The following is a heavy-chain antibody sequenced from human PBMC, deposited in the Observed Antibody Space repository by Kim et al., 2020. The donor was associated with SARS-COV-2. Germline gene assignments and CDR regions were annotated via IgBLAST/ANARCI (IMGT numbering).Heavy chain of an antibody. J-gene: IGHJ6*02. CDR3: ARDPYSSSYNYYGVDV. Sequence: GGSLRLSCAASGFTFSSYEMNWVRQAPGKGLEWVSYISSSGSTIYYADSVKGRLTISRDNAKNSLYLQMESLRAEDAAVYYCARDPYSSSYNYYGVDVWGPGTTVTVSS. D-gene: IGHD6-13*01. CDR1: GFTFSSYE. V-gene: IGHV3-48*03. CDR2: ISSSGSTI.